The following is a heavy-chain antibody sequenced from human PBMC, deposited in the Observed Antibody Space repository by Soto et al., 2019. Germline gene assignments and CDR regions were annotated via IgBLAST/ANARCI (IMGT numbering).Heavy chain of an antibody. CDR1: GFTFSSYA. V-gene: IGHV3-30*01. J-gene: IGHJ4*02. Sequence: QVQLVESGGGVVQPGRSLRLSCAASGFTFSSYAMHWVCQAPGKGLEWVTVISYDGSNKYYADSVKGRFTVSRDNSKNTLYLQMNSLRAEDAAEYYCARDSWSFDYWGQGTLVTVSS. CDR2: ISYDGSNK. D-gene: IGHD2-15*01. CDR3: ARDSWSFDY.